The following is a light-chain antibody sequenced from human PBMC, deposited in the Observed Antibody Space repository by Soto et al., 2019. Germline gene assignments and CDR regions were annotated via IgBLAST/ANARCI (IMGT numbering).Light chain of an antibody. V-gene: IGLV2-14*01. CDR2: EVS. Sequence: QSALTQPASVSGSPGQSITISCTGTSSDVGGYNYVSWYQQHPGKAPKLMIYEVSNRPSGVSNRFSGSKSGNTASLTISGLQAEDAADYYCRSYTSSSTPPFGGGTKVTVL. CDR3: RSYTSSSTPP. J-gene: IGLJ2*01. CDR1: SSDVGGYNY.